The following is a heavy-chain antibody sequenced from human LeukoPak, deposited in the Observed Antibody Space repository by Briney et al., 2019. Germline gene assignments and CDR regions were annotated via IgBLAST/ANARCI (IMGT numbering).Heavy chain of an antibody. Sequence: ETLSLTCTVSGDSISSHYWSWIRQPPGKGLKWIGYIYYSGSTNYNPSLKSRVTISVDTSRSQFSLKLTSVTSADTAVYYCARGISAASRWGQGTLVTVSS. D-gene: IGHD2-2*01. CDR3: ARGISAASR. CDR2: IYYSGST. V-gene: IGHV4-59*11. CDR1: GDSISSHY. J-gene: IGHJ4*02.